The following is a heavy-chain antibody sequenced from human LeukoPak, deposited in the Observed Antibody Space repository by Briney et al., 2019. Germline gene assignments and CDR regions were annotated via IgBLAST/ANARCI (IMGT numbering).Heavy chain of an antibody. J-gene: IGHJ5*02. CDR2: IHYSGST. D-gene: IGHD6-6*01. CDR1: SGSISSYY. CDR3: ARGLGPSAMFDP. V-gene: IGHV4-59*01. Sequence: PSETLSLTCTVSSGSISSYYWNWIRQPPGKGLEWIGYIHYSGSTNYNPSLKSRVTISVETSKNQSSLKLASVTTADTAVYYCARGLGPSAMFDPWGQGTLVTVSS.